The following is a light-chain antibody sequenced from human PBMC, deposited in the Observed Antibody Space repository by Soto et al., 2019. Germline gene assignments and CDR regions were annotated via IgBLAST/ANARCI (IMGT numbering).Light chain of an antibody. CDR2: EVT. V-gene: IGLV2-8*01. CDR3: SSYGGDNNWGV. CDR1: SSDVGGYNF. J-gene: IGLJ2*01. Sequence: SALTQPPSASGSTGQSVTISCTGTSSDVGGYNFVSWYQQQSGKTPKLIIYEVTKRPSGVPDRFSGSKSGNTASLTVSGLQAEDEADYYCSSYGGDNNWGVFGGGTKLTVL.